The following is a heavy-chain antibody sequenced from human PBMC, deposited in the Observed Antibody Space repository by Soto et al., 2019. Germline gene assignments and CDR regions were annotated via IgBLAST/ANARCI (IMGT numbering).Heavy chain of an antibody. CDR3: AKDRARYCGGGSCYSIFDH. CDR2: ISYDGSNK. J-gene: IGHJ4*02. D-gene: IGHD2-15*01. V-gene: IGHV3-30*18. Sequence: QVQLVESGGGVVQPGRSLRLSSAASGFTFSSYGMHWVRQAPGKGLEWVAVISYDGSNKYYADSVKGRFTISRDNSKNTLYLQMNSLRAEDTAVYYCAKDRARYCGGGSCYSIFDHWGQGTLVTVSS. CDR1: GFTFSSYG.